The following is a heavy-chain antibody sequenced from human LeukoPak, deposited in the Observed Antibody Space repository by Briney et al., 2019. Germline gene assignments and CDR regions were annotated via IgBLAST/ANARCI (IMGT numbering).Heavy chain of an antibody. CDR1: GYSISSGYY. Sequence: PSETLSLTCVVSGYSISSGYYWGWIRQPPGKGLEWIGSIYYSGSTYYNPSLKSRVTISVDTSKNQFSLKLSSVTAADTAVYYCARVATTTNPPQRPFDYWGKGTTVTVSS. CDR2: IYYSGST. CDR3: ARVATTTNPPQRPFDY. D-gene: IGHD5-12*01. J-gene: IGHJ4*03. V-gene: IGHV4-38-2*01.